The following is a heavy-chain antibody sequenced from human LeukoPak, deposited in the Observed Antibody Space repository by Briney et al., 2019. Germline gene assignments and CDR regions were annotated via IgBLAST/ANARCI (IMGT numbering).Heavy chain of an antibody. D-gene: IGHD4-23*01. J-gene: IGHJ6*03. V-gene: IGHV4-59*01. CDR3: ARGTTVATRHYYSYYMDA. CDR1: GGSISSYY. CDR2: IYYSGST. Sequence: SETLSLTCTVSGGSISSYYWSWIRQPPGKGLEWIGYIYYSGSTNYNPSLKSRVTSSIDTSKNQFSLRLTSVTAADTAVYYCARGTTVATRHYYSYYMDAWGRGTTVTVSS.